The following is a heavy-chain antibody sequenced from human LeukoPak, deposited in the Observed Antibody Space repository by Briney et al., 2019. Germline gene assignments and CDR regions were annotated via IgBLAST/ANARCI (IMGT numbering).Heavy chain of an antibody. V-gene: IGHV4-59*13. CDR3: AREVGYCSGGSCYSYFDY. D-gene: IGHD2-15*01. CDR1: GGSISSYY. Sequence: PSETLSLTCTVSGGSISSYYWSWTRRPPGRGREGLGYFYYSGSTNYNASLTNRVTISVDTSKNQFSLKLSSVTAADTAVYYCAREVGYCSGGSCYSYFDYWGQGTLVTVSS. CDR2: FYYSGST. J-gene: IGHJ4*02.